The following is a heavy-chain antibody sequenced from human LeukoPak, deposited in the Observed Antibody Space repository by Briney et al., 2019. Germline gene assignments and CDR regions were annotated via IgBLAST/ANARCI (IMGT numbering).Heavy chain of an antibody. CDR3: ARHEAVAGLFQH. V-gene: IGHV4-59*08. Sequence: SETLSLTCTVSGGSISSYYWSWIQQPPGKGLEWIGYIYYSGSTNYNPSLKSRVTISVDTSKNQFSLKLSSVTAADTAVYYCARHEAVAGLFQHWGQGTLVTVSP. D-gene: IGHD6-19*01. J-gene: IGHJ1*01. CDR2: IYYSGST. CDR1: GGSISSYY.